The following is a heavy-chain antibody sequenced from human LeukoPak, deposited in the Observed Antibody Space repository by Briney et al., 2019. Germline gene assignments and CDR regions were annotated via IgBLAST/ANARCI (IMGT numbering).Heavy chain of an antibody. V-gene: IGHV3-15*01. J-gene: IGHJ5*02. Sequence: PGGSLRLSCAASGFTFSNAWMSWVRQAPGKGLEWVGRIKSKTDGGTTDYAAPVKGRFTISRDDSKNTLYLQMSSLKTEDTAVYYCTTEKGPRLMNWFDPWGQGTLVTVSS. CDR2: IKSKTDGGTT. CDR3: TTEKGPRLMNWFDP. CDR1: GFTFSNAW. D-gene: IGHD2-8*01.